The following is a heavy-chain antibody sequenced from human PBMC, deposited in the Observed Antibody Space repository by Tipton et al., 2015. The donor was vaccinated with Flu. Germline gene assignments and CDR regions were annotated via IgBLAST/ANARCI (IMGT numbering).Heavy chain of an antibody. V-gene: IGHV3-66*03. D-gene: IGHD3-10*01. CDR2: IYSGGST. J-gene: IGHJ4*02. Sequence: VQLVQSGGGLIQRGGSLRLSCVVSGFTVSSNYMTWVRQAPGKGLEWVSVIYSGGSTKYADSVKGRFTISRDNSKNMVYLQMNSLRAEDTAVYYCARDSDYGSGSYWIDYWGQGTLVIVSS. CDR1: GFTVSSNY. CDR3: ARDSDYGSGSYWIDY.